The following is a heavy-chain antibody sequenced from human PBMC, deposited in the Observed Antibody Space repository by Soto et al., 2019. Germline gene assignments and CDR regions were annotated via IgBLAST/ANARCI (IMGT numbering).Heavy chain of an antibody. CDR3: ARVPRRGTMVRAPPDD. CDR1: GYTFSSYG. J-gene: IGHJ4*02. D-gene: IGHD3-10*01. V-gene: IGHV1-18*01. CDR2: ISGYNGNT. Sequence: ASVKVSCKASGYTFSSYGISWVRQAPGQGLEWMGWISGYNGNTNFAQNLQGRVTMTTDTPTSTAYMELRSLRSDDTAVYYCARVPRRGTMVRAPPDDWGQGTRVNVAS.